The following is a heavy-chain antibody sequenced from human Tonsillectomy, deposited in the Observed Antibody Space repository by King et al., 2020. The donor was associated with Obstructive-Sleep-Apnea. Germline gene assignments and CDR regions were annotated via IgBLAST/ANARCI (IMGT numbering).Heavy chain of an antibody. Sequence: VQLVESGGGLVQPGGSLRRSCAASGFIFSTYSMNWFRQAPGQGLEWSSYISSSSSSIYHAESVKGRFSISRDNAKDSLYLQMNSLRAEDTAVDYWARGPLEWHYSSSWIDYWGRGTLVTVSS. J-gene: IGHJ4*02. CDR1: GFIFSTYS. D-gene: IGHD6-13*01. CDR2: ISSSSSSI. V-gene: IGHV3-48*04. CDR3: ARGPLEWHYSSSWIDY.